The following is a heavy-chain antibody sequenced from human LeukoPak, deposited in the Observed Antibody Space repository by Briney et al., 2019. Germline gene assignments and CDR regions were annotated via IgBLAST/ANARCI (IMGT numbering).Heavy chain of an antibody. CDR3: AKGHIVVVTAPFDY. J-gene: IGHJ4*02. D-gene: IGHD2-21*02. CDR2: ISGSGGST. Sequence: GGSLRLSCAASGLTFSSYAMSWVRQAPGKGLEWVSAISGSGGSTYYADSVKGRFTISRDNSKNTLYLQMDSLRAEDTAVYYCAKGHIVVVTAPFDYWGQGTLVTVSS. V-gene: IGHV3-23*01. CDR1: GLTFSSYA.